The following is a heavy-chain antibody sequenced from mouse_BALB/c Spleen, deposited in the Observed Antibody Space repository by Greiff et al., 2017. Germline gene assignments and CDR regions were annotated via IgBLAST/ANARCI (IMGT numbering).Heavy chain of an antibody. J-gene: IGHJ4*01. Sequence: EVKLMESGGGLVQPGGSLKLSCAASGFTFSSYTMSWVRQTPEKRLEWVAYISNGGGSTYYPDTVKGRFTISRDNAKNTLYLQMSSLKSEDTAMYYCARLDYFYAMDYWGQGTSVTVSS. CDR1: GFTFSSYT. CDR3: ARLDYFYAMDY. D-gene: IGHD1-1*01. CDR2: ISNGGGST. V-gene: IGHV5-12-2*01.